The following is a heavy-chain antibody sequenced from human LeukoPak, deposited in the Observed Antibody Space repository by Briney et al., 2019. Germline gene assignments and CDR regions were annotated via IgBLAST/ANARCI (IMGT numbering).Heavy chain of an antibody. Sequence: ASVKVSCKASGYTFTSYDINWVRQATGQGLECMGWMNPNSGNTGYAQKFQGRVTMTRNTSISTAYMELSSLRSEDTAVYYCARVNSGSYSFDYWGQGTLVTVSS. V-gene: IGHV1-8*01. CDR3: ARVNSGSYSFDY. CDR2: MNPNSGNT. D-gene: IGHD1-26*01. CDR1: GYTFTSYD. J-gene: IGHJ4*02.